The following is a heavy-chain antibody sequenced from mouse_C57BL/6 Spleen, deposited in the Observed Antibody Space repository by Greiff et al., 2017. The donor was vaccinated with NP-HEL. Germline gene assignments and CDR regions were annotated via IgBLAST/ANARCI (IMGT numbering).Heavy chain of an antibody. V-gene: IGHV1-69*01. D-gene: IGHD1-1*01. Sequence: QVQLQQPGAELVMPGASVKLSCKASGYTFTSYWMHWVKQRPGQGLEWIGEIDPSDSYTNYNQKFKGKSTLTVDKSSSTAYMQLSSLTSEDSAVYYCARGGSSSDYYAMDYWGQRTSVTVSS. CDR2: IDPSDSYT. CDR1: GYTFTSYW. CDR3: ARGGSSSDYYAMDY. J-gene: IGHJ4*01.